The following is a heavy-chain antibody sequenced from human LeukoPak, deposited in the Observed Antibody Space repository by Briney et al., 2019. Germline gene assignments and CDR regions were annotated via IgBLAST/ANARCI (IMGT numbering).Heavy chain of an antibody. J-gene: IGHJ4*02. CDR3: ARHYYYGSGSYLYYFDY. V-gene: IGHV4-59*08. CDR1: GGSISSYY. CDR2: IYYSGST. Sequence: SETLFLTCTVSGGSISSYYWSWIRQPPGKGLEWIGYIYYSGSTNYNPSLKSRVTISVDTSKNQFSLKLSSVTAADTAVYYCARHYYYGSGSYLYYFDYWGQGTLVTVSS. D-gene: IGHD3-10*01.